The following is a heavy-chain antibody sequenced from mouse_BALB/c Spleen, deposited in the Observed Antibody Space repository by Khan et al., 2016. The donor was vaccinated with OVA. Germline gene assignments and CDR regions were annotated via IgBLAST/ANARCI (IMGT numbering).Heavy chain of an antibody. CDR2: IWSGGIT. CDR1: GFSLTDYG. V-gene: IGHV2-2*02. J-gene: IGHJ3*01. D-gene: IGHD2-4*01. CDR3: ARNYDYDEGLAY. Sequence: QVTLKESGPGLAQPSESLSITCPVSGFSLTDYGVHWVRQSPGKGLEWLGMIWSGGITDYNAAFISRLSISKDNSEYHIFFYMNSLQANDTAIYYCARNYDYDEGLAYWGQGTLVTVSA.